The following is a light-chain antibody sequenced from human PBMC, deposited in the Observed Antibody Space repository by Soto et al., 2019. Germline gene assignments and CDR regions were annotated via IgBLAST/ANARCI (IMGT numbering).Light chain of an antibody. CDR1: SSDVGSCNC. CDR2: EVN. CDR3: CSSVGSPNWV. V-gene: IGLV2-23*02. Sequence: QSALTQPASVSGSPGQSITISCTGTSSDVGSCNCVSWYQQHPGKAPTLMIYEVNKRPSGISNRFSGSKSGNTASLTISGLQAEDEADYYCCSSVGSPNWVFGGGTNVTVL. J-gene: IGLJ3*02.